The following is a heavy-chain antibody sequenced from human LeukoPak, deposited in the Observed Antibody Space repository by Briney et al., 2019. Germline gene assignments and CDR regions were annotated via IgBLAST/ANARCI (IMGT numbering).Heavy chain of an antibody. CDR3: ARDRRGYMPYDAFDL. CDR2: ISSNGGST. V-gene: IGHV3-64*01. D-gene: IGHD5-18*01. CDR1: GFTFSSYA. J-gene: IGHJ3*01. Sequence: PGGSLRLSCAASGFTFSSYAMHWVRQAPGKGLEYVSVISSNGGSTYYANSVKGRFTISRDNSKSTLYLQMGSLRAEDMAVYYCARDRRGYMPYDAFDLWGQGTVVTVSS.